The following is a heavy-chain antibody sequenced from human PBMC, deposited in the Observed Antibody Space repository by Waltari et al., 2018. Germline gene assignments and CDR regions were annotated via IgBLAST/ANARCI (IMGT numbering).Heavy chain of an antibody. D-gene: IGHD3-3*01. CDR2: ISGDGSTI. J-gene: IGHJ4*02. Sequence: EVQLVESGGGVVQPGGYLGLCGAASGVPLRGTWLHWVRQVPGKGLVWVSRISGDGSTINYADSVKGRFTISRDTAKNTLYLQMNSLRSEDTAVYYCARGADLRGKGILVTVSS. CDR1: GVPLRGTW. CDR3: ARGADL. V-gene: IGHV3-74*01.